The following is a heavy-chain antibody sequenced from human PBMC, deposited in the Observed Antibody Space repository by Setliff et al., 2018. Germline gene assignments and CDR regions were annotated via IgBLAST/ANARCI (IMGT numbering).Heavy chain of an antibody. CDR3: ARWRVRDSGYYPRLSYMDV. CDR2: KYYSGST. Sequence: GSLRLSCATSGFTFSDYYMSWIRQPPGKGLEWIGYKYYSGSTNSNPSLKSRVTISVDTSKNQFSLKLSSVTAADTAVYYCARWRVRDSGYYPRLSYMDVWGKGTTVTVSS. J-gene: IGHJ6*03. D-gene: IGHD3-22*01. CDR1: GFTFSDYY. V-gene: IGHV4-59*08.